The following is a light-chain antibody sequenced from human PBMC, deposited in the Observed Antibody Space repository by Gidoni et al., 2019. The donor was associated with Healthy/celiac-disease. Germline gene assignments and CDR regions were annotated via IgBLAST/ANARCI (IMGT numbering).Light chain of an antibody. J-gene: IGLJ2*01. CDR2: SNN. CDR3: AAWDDSLNGPV. Sequence: QSVLTQPPSASGTPGQRVTISCSGSSSNIGSNTVNWYQQLPGTAPNLLIYSNNQRPPGVPDRFSGSKSGTSASLAISGLQSEDEADYYCAAWDDSLNGPVFGGGTKLTVL. V-gene: IGLV1-44*01. CDR1: SSNIGSNT.